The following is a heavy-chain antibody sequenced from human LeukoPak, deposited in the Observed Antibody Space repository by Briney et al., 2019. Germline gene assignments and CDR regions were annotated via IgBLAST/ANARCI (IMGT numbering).Heavy chain of an antibody. CDR1: GGSISSYY. Sequence: SETLSLTCTVSGGSISSYYWSWIRQPPGKGLEWIGEINHSGSTNYNPPLKSRVTISVDTSKNQFSLKLSSVTAADTAVYYCARLTEREGATNFDYWGQGTLVTVSS. V-gene: IGHV4-34*01. CDR3: ARLTEREGATNFDY. J-gene: IGHJ4*02. CDR2: INHSGST. D-gene: IGHD1-26*01.